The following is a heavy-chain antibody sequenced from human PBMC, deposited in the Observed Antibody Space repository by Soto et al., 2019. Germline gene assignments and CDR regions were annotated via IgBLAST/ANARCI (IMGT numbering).Heavy chain of an antibody. J-gene: IGHJ4*02. V-gene: IGHV3-9*01. CDR2: ISWNSGSI. Sequence: GGALRLSCAASGFTFDDYAMHWVRQAPGKGLEWVSGISWNSGSIGYADSVKGRFTISRDNAKNSLYLQMNSLRAEDTALYYCAKARFLEWLSFDYWGQGTLVTVSS. D-gene: IGHD3-3*01. CDR3: AKARFLEWLSFDY. CDR1: GFTFDDYA.